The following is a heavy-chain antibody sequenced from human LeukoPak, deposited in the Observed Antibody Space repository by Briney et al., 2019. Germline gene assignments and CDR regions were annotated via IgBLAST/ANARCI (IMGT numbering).Heavy chain of an antibody. J-gene: IGHJ3*01. D-gene: IGHD3-22*01. V-gene: IGHV3-7*01. CDR3: ARQPPYYYDSSGYYPLL. CDR1: GFTFSSYW. CDR2: IKQDGSEK. Sequence: GGSLRLSCAASGFTFSSYWMSWVRQAPGKGLEWVANIKQDGSEKYYVDSVKGRFTISRDSAKNSLYLQMNSLRAEDTAVYYCARQPPYYYDSSGYYPLLWGQGTMVTVSS.